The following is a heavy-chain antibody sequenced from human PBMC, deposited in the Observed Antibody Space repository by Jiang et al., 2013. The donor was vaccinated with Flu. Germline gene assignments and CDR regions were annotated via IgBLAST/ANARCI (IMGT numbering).Heavy chain of an antibody. J-gene: IGHJ4*02. V-gene: IGHV3-15*01. Sequence: SRDDSKNTLYLQMNSLKTEDTAVYYCARPFSSSWAFDYWGQGTLVTVSS. CDR3: ARPFSSSWAFDY. D-gene: IGHD6-13*01.